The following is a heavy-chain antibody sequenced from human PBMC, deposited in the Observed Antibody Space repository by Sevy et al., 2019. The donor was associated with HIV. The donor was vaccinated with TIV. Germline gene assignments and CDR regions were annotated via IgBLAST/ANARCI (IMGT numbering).Heavy chain of an antibody. CDR3: ARVWRYYDSRGYSGSAFDI. D-gene: IGHD3-22*01. CDR2: ISSSSSTI. J-gene: IGHJ3*02. Sequence: GGSLRLSCAASGFTFSSYSMNWVRQAPGKGLEWVSYISSSSSTIYYADSVKGRFTISRDNAKNSLYLQMNSLRAEDTAVYYCARVWRYYDSRGYSGSAFDIWGQGTMVTVSS. CDR1: GFTFSSYS. V-gene: IGHV3-48*01.